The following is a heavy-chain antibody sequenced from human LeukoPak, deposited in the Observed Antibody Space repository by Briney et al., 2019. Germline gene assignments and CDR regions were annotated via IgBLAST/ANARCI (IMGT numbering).Heavy chain of an antibody. V-gene: IGHV3-23*01. CDR1: GFTFSSYA. Sequence: GGSLRLSCAASGFTFSSYAMSWVRQAPGKGLEWVSAISGSGGSTYYADSVKGRFTISRDNSKNTLYLQMNSLRAEDTAVYYCAKGGGSSWHYYYMDVWGKGTTVTVSS. CDR3: AKGGGSSWHYYYMDV. D-gene: IGHD6-13*01. J-gene: IGHJ6*03. CDR2: ISGSGGST.